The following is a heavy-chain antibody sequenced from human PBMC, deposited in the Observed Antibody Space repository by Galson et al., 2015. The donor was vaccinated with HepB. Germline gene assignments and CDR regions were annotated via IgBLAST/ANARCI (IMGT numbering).Heavy chain of an antibody. V-gene: IGHV1-3*01. CDR2: INAGNGNT. CDR3: ARAIAARTSSWKYSNWFDP. J-gene: IGHJ5*02. D-gene: IGHD6-6*01. Sequence: SVKVSCKASGYTFTSYAMHWVRQAPGQRLEWMGWINAGNGNTKYSQKFQGRVTITRDTSASTAYMELSSLRSEDTAVYYCARAIAARTSSWKYSNWFDPWGQGTLVTVSS. CDR1: GYTFTSYA.